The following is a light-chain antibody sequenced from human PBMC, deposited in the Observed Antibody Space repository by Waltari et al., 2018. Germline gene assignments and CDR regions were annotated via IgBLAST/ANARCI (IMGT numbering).Light chain of an antibody. CDR3: QTWTSSGVV. CDR2: EDS. V-gene: IGLV3-1*01. J-gene: IGLJ2*01. Sequence: SFKLTQAPSVSVSPGQTASVTCSGDKLGDKYVCWYQQKPGHSPVLLIYEDSERPSGIPGRFSGSNSGNTATLTISATQAMDEADYYCQTWTSSGVVFGGGTKLTVL. CDR1: KLGDKY.